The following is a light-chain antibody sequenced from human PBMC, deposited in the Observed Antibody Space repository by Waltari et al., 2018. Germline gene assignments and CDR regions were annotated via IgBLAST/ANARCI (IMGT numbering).Light chain of an antibody. Sequence: DIVMTQSPDSLAVSLGERATINCTSSQRVLYSSNNKNYLAWYQQKPGQPPKLLISWASTRESGVPDRFSGSGSGTEFTLTISSLQAEDVAVYYCQQYYSTPPITFGQGTRLEIK. V-gene: IGKV4-1*01. CDR1: QRVLYSSNNKNY. CDR2: WAS. J-gene: IGKJ5*01. CDR3: QQYYSTPPIT.